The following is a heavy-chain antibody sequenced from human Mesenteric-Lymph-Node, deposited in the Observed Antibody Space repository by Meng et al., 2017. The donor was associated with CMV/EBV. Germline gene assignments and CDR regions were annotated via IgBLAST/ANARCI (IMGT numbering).Heavy chain of an antibody. CDR1: GGSISSSSYY. J-gene: IGHJ4*02. CDR3: ARVGGNDYGDYGGFRFGY. Sequence: GSLRLSCTVSGGSISSSSYYWGWIRQPPGKGLEWIGSTYYSGSTYYNPSLKSRVTISVDTSKNQFSLKLSSVTAADTAVYYCARVGGNDYGDYGGFRFGYWGQGTLVTVSS. V-gene: IGHV4-39*07. D-gene: IGHD4-17*01. CDR2: TYYSGST.